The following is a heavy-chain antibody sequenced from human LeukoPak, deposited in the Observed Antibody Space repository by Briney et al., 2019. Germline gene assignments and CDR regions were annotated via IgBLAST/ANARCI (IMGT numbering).Heavy chain of an antibody. CDR1: GGSISSYY. D-gene: IGHD3-16*01. J-gene: IGHJ4*02. Sequence: PSETLSLTCTVSGGSISSYYWSWIRQPPGKGLEWIGYIYYSGSTNYNPSLKSRVTISVGTSKNQFSLKLSSVTAADTAVYYCARAVFVWYFDYWGQGTLVTVSS. CDR2: IYYSGST. V-gene: IGHV4-59*01. CDR3: ARAVFVWYFDY.